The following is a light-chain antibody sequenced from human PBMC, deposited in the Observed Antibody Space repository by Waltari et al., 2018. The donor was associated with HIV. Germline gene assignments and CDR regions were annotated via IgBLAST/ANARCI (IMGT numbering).Light chain of an antibody. CDR3: QQYGSSLFT. J-gene: IGKJ4*01. CDR1: QSVSSSY. Sequence: EIVLTQSPGTLSLSPGERATLSCRASQSVSSSYLAWYQQKPGQAPRLLIDGASSRGTGIPDRFSGSGSGTDFTLTIRRLEPEDFAVYYCQQYGSSLFTFGGGTKVEIK. CDR2: GAS. V-gene: IGKV3-20*01.